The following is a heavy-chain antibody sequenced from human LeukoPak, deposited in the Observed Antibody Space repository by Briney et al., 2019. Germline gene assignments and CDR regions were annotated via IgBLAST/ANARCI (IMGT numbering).Heavy chain of an antibody. CDR1: GGSFSGYY. J-gene: IGHJ6*02. CDR2: INHSGST. D-gene: IGHD4-11*01. CDR3: ARVSRRTDSSNYLVKNGFYYYYGMDV. Sequence: SETLSLTCAVYGGSFSGYYWSWIRQPPGKGLEWIGEINHSGSTNYNPSLKSRVTISVDTSKNQFSLKLSSVTAADTAVYYCARVSRRTDSSNYLVKNGFYYYYGMDVWGQGTTVTVSS. V-gene: IGHV4-34*01.